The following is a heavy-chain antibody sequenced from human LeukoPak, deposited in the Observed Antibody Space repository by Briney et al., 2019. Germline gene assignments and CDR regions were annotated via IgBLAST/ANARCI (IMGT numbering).Heavy chain of an antibody. CDR2: INPSSGGT. Sequence: ASVKVSCKASGYTFTGYYMHWVRQAPGQGLEWMGWINPSSGGTNYAQKFQGRVTMTRDTSISTAYMELSRLRSDDTAVYYCARGWGLYDFWSGYPSIYWGQGTLVTVSS. CDR1: GYTFTGYY. D-gene: IGHD3-3*01. J-gene: IGHJ4*02. V-gene: IGHV1-2*02. CDR3: ARGWGLYDFWSGYPSIY.